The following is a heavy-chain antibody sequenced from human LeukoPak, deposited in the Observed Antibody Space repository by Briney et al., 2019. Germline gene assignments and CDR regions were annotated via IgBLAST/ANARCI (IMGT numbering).Heavy chain of an antibody. V-gene: IGHV3-30-3*01. CDR2: ISYDGSNK. CDR3: ARDPYYYDSSGYLLPYYFDY. J-gene: IGHJ4*02. Sequence: GGSLRLSCAASGFTFSTYTMNWVRQAPGKGLEWVAVISYDGSNKYYADSVKGRFTISRDNSKNTLYLQMNSLRPEDTAVYYCARDPYYYDSSGYLLPYYFDYWGQGTLVTVSS. D-gene: IGHD3-22*01. CDR1: GFTFSTYT.